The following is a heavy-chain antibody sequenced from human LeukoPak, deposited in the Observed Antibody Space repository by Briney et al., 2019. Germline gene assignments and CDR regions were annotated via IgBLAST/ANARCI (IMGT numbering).Heavy chain of an antibody. V-gene: IGHV4-4*07. CDR1: GGSMNDYS. Sequence: SSETLSLTCTVSGGSMNDYSWSWIRQSAGNGLEWIGRMYTLGNSHYNPSLTSRVTISIDESKNQFSLKLRSVTAADTAVYYCAREGFGEANFDFWGQGTRVTVSS. J-gene: IGHJ4*02. CDR2: MYTLGNS. D-gene: IGHD3-10*01. CDR3: AREGFGEANFDF.